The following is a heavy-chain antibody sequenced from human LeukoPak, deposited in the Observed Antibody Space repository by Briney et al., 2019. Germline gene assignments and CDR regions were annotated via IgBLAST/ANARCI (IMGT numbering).Heavy chain of an antibody. CDR1: GGSFSGYY. CDR2: INHSGST. Sequence: SETLSLTCAVYGGSFSGYYWSWIRQPPGKGLEWIGEINHSGSTNYIPSLKSRVTISVDTSKNQFSLKLSSVTAADTAVYYCARGRGYYDYWGQGTLVTVSS. D-gene: IGHD3-22*01. CDR3: ARGRGYYDY. J-gene: IGHJ4*02. V-gene: IGHV4-34*01.